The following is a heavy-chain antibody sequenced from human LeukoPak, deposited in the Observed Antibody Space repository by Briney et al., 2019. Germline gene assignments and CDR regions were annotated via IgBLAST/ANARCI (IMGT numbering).Heavy chain of an antibody. V-gene: IGHV3-23*01. D-gene: IGHD4-17*01. CDR1: GITFSSYA. CDR2: ISGSGGST. CDR3: AKDDYGDYAVSD. Sequence: GGSLRLSCAASGITFSSYAMSWARQAPGKGLEWVSIISGSGGSTYYADSVKGRFTISRDNSKNTLYLQMNSLRAEDTAVYYCAKDDYGDYAVSDWGQGTLVTVSS. J-gene: IGHJ4*02.